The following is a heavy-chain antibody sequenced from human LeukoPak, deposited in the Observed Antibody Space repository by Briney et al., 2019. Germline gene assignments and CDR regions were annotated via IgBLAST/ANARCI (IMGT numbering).Heavy chain of an antibody. D-gene: IGHD3-3*01. CDR3: ATTRTYYDFWNDYMDV. J-gene: IGHJ6*03. CDR1: GGSISSGGYY. CDR2: IYHSGST. V-gene: IGHV4-30-2*01. Sequence: SQTLSLTCTVSGGSISSGGYYWSWIRQPPGKGLEWIGYIYHSGSTYYNPSLKSRVTISVDRSKNQFSLKLSSVTAADTAVYYCATTRTYYDFWNDYMDVWGKGTTVTVSS.